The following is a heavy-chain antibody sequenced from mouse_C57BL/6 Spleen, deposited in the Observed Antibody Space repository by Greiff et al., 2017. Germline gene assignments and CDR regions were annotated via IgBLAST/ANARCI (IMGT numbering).Heavy chain of an antibody. CDR2: IYPGSGST. J-gene: IGHJ3*02. CDR1: GYTFTSYW. V-gene: IGHV1-55*01. CDR3: ASECGGY. Sequence: VQLQQPGAELVKPGASVKLSCKASGYTFTSYWITWVKQRPGQGLEWIGDIYPGSGSTNYNEKFKSKATLTVGTSSSTAYMQLSSLTSEDSAVYYCASECGGYWGQGALVTVSA.